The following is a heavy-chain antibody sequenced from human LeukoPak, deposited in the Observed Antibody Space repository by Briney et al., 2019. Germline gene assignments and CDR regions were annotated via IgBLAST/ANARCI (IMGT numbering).Heavy chain of an antibody. J-gene: IGHJ3*02. CDR3: ASGVEWELRAFDI. V-gene: IGHV1-69*13. CDR1: GGTFSSYA. D-gene: IGHD1-26*01. CDR2: IIPIFGTA. Sequence: VASVRVSCKASGGTFSSYAISWVRQAPGQGLEWMGGIIPIFGTANYAQKFQGRVTITADESTSTAYMELRSLRSDDTAVYYCASGVEWELRAFDIWGQGTMVTVSS.